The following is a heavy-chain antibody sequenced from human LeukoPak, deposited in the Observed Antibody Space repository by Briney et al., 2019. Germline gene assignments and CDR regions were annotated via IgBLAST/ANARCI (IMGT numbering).Heavy chain of an antibody. CDR1: GYIFTGYY. CDR2: INPNTGGT. J-gene: IGHJ6*03. Sequence: ASVKVSRKASGYIFTGYYMHWVRQAPGQGLEWMGRINPNTGGTNYAQKFQGRVTMTRDTSISTVYMELSRLRSDDTAVYYCARDLFGDLDSYIDVWGKGTTVTVSS. CDR3: ARDLFGDLDSYIDV. D-gene: IGHD4-17*01. V-gene: IGHV1-2*06.